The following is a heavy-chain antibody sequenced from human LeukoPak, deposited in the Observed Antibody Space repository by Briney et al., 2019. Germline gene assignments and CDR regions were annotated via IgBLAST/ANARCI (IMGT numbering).Heavy chain of an antibody. D-gene: IGHD2-21*02. V-gene: IGHV5-51*01. CDR1: GYSFTGYW. CDR2: IYPGDSDT. J-gene: IGHJ4*02. CDR3: ARGAYCGGDCYCFDY. Sequence: GESLKISCKGSGYSFTGYWIGWVRQMPGKGLEWMGIIYPGDSDTRYSPSFQGQVTISADKSSSTAYLQWSSLKAADTAMYYCARGAYCGGDCYCFDYWGQGTLVTVSS.